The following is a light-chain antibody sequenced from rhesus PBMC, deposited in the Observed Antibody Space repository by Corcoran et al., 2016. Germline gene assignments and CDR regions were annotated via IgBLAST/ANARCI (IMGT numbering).Light chain of an antibody. V-gene: IGKV1-25*01. CDR3: QHYYSTPPT. CDR1: QGITND. Sequence: DIQMTQSPSSLSASVGDRVTITCRASQGITNDLAWYQQKPGETPKLLIYEATSLQSGFPYWFSGSGSGTDFPLTISSLQSEDFATYYCQHYYSTPPTFGQGTKVEIK. J-gene: IGKJ1*01. CDR2: EAT.